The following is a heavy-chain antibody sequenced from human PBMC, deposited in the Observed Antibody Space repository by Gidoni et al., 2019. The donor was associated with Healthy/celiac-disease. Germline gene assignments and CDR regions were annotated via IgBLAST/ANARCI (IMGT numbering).Heavy chain of an antibody. CDR3: ARGAMVRGVIRGWFDP. Sequence: QVQLQQWGAGLLKPSETLSLTCAVYGGSFSGYYWSWIRQPPGKGLEWIGEINHSGSTNYNPSLKSRVTISVDTSKNQFSLKLSSVTAADTAVYYCARGAMVRGVIRGWFDPWGQGTLVTVSS. CDR2: INHSGST. D-gene: IGHD3-10*01. V-gene: IGHV4-34*01. CDR1: GGSFSGYY. J-gene: IGHJ5*02.